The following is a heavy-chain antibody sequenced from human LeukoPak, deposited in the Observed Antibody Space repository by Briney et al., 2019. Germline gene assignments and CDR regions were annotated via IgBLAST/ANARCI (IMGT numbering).Heavy chain of an antibody. V-gene: IGHV3-11*01. CDR3: ATDQLYYRV. J-gene: IGHJ4*02. Sequence: GGSLRLSCAASGITLSDYYFTWIRQAPGKGLAWVSGISTSGITRYSADSVKGRFTISRDNAKNSLYLQMNSLRVDDTAVYYCATDQLYYRVWGQGTLVTVS. CDR1: GITLSDYY. D-gene: IGHD3-10*01. CDR2: ISTSGITR.